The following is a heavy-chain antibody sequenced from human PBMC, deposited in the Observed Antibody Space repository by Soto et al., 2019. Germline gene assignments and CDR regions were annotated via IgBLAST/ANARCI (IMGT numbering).Heavy chain of an antibody. J-gene: IGHJ4*02. V-gene: IGHV1-69*01. CDR2: IIPIFGTA. CDR1: GGTFSSYA. Sequence: QVQLVQSGTEVKKPGSSVKVSCKASGGTFSSYAISWVRQAPGQGLEWMGGIIPIFGTANYAQKFQGRVTITADESTSTAYMELSSLRSEDTAVYYCASCMGSSGCYRWMSGDYWGQGTLVTVSS. D-gene: IGHD6-19*01. CDR3: ASCMGSSGCYRWMSGDY.